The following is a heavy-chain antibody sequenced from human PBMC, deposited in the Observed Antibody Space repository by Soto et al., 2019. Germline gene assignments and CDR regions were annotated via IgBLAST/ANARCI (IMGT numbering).Heavy chain of an antibody. CDR1: GGSISRYY. Sequence: SETLSLTCTGSGGSISRYYWSWIRQPPGKGLEWIGCIYYSGSTNYNPSLKSRVTISVDTSKNQFSLKLSSVTAADTAVYYCARAHRGYDLALDYWGQGTLVTVSS. CDR2: IYYSGST. J-gene: IGHJ4*02. V-gene: IGHV4-59*01. CDR3: ARAHRGYDLALDY. D-gene: IGHD5-12*01.